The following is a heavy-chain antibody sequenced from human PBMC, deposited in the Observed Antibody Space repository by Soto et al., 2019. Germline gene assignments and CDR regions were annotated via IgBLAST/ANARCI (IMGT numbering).Heavy chain of an antibody. CDR1: GFTFSDHY. CDR2: TRNKAKGYTT. V-gene: IGHV3-72*01. D-gene: IGHD3-3*01. J-gene: IGHJ4*02. Sequence: GGSLRLSCAASGFTFSDHYMDLVRHAPGKGLEWVYRTRNKAKGYTTEYAVYVKGRLPISRHDSKTSLYLQMNSLKTEDTAVYYCARENDFWSGHYYSEYYFDYWGQGT. CDR3: ARENDFWSGHYYSEYYFDY.